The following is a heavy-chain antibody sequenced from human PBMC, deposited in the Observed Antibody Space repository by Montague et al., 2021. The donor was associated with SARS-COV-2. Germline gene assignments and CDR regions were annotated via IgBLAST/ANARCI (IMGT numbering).Heavy chain of an antibody. CDR2: TYYRSKWYN. J-gene: IGHJ6*02. CDR3: TSGREGNYNVMDV. Sequence: CAISGERGERKKATWNWVRQSPSRGLEWLGRTYYRSKWYNDYAVSVRGRVTINPDTSKNQFSLQLNSVTPEDTAIYYCTSGREGNYNVMDVWGQGTTVTVSS. D-gene: IGHD1-1*01. CDR1: GERGERKKAT. V-gene: IGHV6-1*01.